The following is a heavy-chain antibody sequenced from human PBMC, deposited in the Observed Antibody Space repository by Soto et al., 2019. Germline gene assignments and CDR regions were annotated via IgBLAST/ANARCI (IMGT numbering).Heavy chain of an antibody. CDR3: TKDYESESYSGKDAIDY. D-gene: IGHD1-26*01. V-gene: IGHV3-23*01. CDR1: GFTFSSYV. CDR2: ISGSGGST. J-gene: IGHJ4*02. Sequence: EVQLLETGGGLVQPGGSLRLSCAASGFTFSSYVMSWVRQAPGKGLQWVSAISGSGGSTYYADSVKGRFTISRDKSKNTLYLQMNSLRAEDTAVYYFTKDYESESYSGKDAIDYWGQGTMVSVS.